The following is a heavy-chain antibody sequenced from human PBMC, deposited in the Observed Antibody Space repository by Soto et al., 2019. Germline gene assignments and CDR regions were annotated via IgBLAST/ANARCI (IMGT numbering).Heavy chain of an antibody. CDR2: IYYSGDT. J-gene: IGHJ6*02. CDR1: GGSIISGDYY. Sequence: SETLSLTCTVSGGSIISGDYYWSWIRQPPGKGLEWIGYIYYSGDTSYNPSLKSRVTISIDTSKNQFSLKLSSVTAADTAFYYCAREGALLVGGNSDYYYPMDVWGQGSTVTVSS. CDR3: AREGALLVGGNSDYYYPMDV. D-gene: IGHD2-21*02. V-gene: IGHV4-30-4*08.